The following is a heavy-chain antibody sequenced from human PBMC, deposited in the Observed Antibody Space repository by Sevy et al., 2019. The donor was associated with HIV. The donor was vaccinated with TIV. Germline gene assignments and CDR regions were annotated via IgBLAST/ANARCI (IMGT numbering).Heavy chain of an antibody. Sequence: GGSLRLSCTASGFIFGEYAKTWVRQAPGKGLEWVAFLKSKPQGGTLDYDASVKGRFTISRDDSKSIAHLQMNDLKTVDTAIYYCTRWKGGQSIFEYWVQGALVTVSS. D-gene: IGHD1-1*01. CDR1: GFIFGEYA. V-gene: IGHV3-49*04. CDR2: LKSKPQGGTL. J-gene: IGHJ4*02. CDR3: TRWKGGQSIFEY.